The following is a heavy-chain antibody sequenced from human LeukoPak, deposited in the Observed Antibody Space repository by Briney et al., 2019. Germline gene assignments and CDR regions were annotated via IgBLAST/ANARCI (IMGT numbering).Heavy chain of an antibody. V-gene: IGHV3-23*01. D-gene: IGHD6-25*01. Sequence: GGSLRLSCAASGFTFSSYAMSWVRQAPGKGLEWVSTISGSGGSTYYADSVKGRFTSSRDSSKNTLYLQMNSLRAEDTAVYYCARTRRDGYKDYWGQGTLVTVSS. J-gene: IGHJ4*02. CDR2: ISGSGGST. CDR3: ARTRRDGYKDY. CDR1: GFTFSSYA.